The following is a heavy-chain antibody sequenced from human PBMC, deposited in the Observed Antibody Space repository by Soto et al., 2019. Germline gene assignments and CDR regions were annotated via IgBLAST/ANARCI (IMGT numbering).Heavy chain of an antibody. D-gene: IGHD4-17*01. J-gene: IGHJ5*01. Sequence: EVHLMESGGGLVQPGGSLRLSCTASGSTFSSYAMTWVRQAPGRGLEEVSGITGSGGRTYYADSVKGRFTISRDNSKSTLYLHMNSLRAEDTAVYYCAKDTKYGDYVRWFDSWGQGTLVTVSS. CDR2: ITGSGGRT. CDR3: AKDTKYGDYVRWFDS. CDR1: GSTFSSYA. V-gene: IGHV3-23*01.